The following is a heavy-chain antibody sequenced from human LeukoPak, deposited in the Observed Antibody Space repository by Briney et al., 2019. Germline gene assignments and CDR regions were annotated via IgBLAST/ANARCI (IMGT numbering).Heavy chain of an antibody. CDR2: IYDSGST. D-gene: IGHD3-10*01. CDR1: GGSISTYY. CDR3: AIHSYYYT. J-gene: IGHJ1*01. V-gene: IGHV4-59*01. Sequence: SETLSLTCTVSGGSISTYYWSWIRQPPGKGLEWIGYIYDSGSTKYNPSLEGRVTISVDRSKNQFSLKLTSVTSGDTAVYYCAIHSYYYTWGQGTLVTISS.